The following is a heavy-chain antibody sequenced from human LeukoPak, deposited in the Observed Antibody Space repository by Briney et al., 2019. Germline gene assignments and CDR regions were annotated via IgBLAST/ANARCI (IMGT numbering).Heavy chain of an antibody. Sequence: ASVKVSCKASGYTFTGYYMHWVRQAPGQGLEWMGWINPNSGGTNYAQKFQGWVTMTRDTSISTAYMELSRLRSDDTAVYYCARGYSYPYYYYGMDVWGQGTTVTVSS. CDR3: ARGYSYPYYYYGMDV. D-gene: IGHD5-18*01. V-gene: IGHV1-2*04. J-gene: IGHJ6*02. CDR1: GYTFTGYY. CDR2: INPNSGGT.